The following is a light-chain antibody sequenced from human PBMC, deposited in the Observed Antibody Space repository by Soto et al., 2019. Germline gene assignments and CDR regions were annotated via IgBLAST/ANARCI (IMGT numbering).Light chain of an antibody. Sequence: DIVMTQSPLSLPVTPGEPASISCRSSQSLLHSNGYNYLDWYLQKPGQSPQLLIYLGSNRASGVPDRFSGSGSGTDFTLSISTVEAGDVGVYYCMQGTHWPITFGQGTRLENK. CDR1: QSLLHSNGYNY. CDR3: MQGTHWPIT. V-gene: IGKV2-28*01. CDR2: LGS. J-gene: IGKJ5*01.